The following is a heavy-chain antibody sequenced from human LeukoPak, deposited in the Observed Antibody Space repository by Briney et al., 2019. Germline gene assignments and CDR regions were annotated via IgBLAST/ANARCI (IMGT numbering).Heavy chain of an antibody. Sequence: ASVKVSCKASGYTFTGYYMHWVRQAPGQGLEWMGWINPNSGNTGYAQKFQGRVTMTRNTSISTAYMELSSLRSEDTAVYYCARVTYSSSSGGFDYWGQGTLVTVSS. CDR2: INPNSGNT. D-gene: IGHD6-6*01. J-gene: IGHJ4*02. CDR1: GYTFTGYY. CDR3: ARVTYSSSSGGFDY. V-gene: IGHV1-8*02.